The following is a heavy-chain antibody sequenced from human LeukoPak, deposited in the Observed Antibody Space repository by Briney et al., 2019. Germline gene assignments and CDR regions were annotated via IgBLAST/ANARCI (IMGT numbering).Heavy chain of an antibody. CDR3: ARDKGPVDTAMVFFGY. V-gene: IGHV1-18*01. J-gene: IGHJ4*02. D-gene: IGHD5-18*01. CDR2: ISAYNGNT. CDR1: GYTFTSYG. Sequence: ASVKVSCKASGYTFTSYGISWVRQAPGQGLEWMGWISAYNGNTNYAQKLQGRVTMTTDTSTSTAYMELRSLRSDDTAVYYCARDKGPVDTAMVFFGYWGQGTLVTVSS.